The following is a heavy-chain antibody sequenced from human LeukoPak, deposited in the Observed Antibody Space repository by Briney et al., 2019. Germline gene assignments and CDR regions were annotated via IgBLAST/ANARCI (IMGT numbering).Heavy chain of an antibody. Sequence: PGGSLRLSCAASGFTFSSYAMSWIRQAPGKGLEWVSAISGSGGSTYYADSVKGRFTISRDNSKNTLYLQMNSLSAEDTAVYYCAKYHYDSSGYYSYYFDYWGQGTLVTVSS. CDR3: AKYHYDSSGYYSYYFDY. D-gene: IGHD3-22*01. J-gene: IGHJ4*02. V-gene: IGHV3-23*01. CDR1: GFTFSSYA. CDR2: ISGSGGST.